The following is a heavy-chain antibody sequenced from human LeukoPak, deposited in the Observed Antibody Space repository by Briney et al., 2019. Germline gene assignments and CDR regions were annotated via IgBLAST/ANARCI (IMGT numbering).Heavy chain of an antibody. CDR1: GYTFTGYY. V-gene: IGHV1-2*02. CDR2: INPNSGGT. CDR3: ARDDCSGGSCYLYNWFDP. D-gene: IGHD2-15*01. Sequence: ASVKASCKASGYTFTGYYTHWVRQAPGQGLEWMGWINPNSGGTNYAQKFQGRVTMTRDTSISTAYMELSRLRSDDTAVYYCARDDCSGGSCYLYNWFDPWGQGTLVTVSS. J-gene: IGHJ5*02.